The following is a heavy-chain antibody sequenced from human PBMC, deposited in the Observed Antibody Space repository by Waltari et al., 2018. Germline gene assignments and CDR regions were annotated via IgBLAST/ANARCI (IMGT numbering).Heavy chain of an antibody. Sequence: EVQLVESGGGLVKPGGSLRLSCAASGFTFSTAWMSWVPQAPGKGLEWVGRIKSKTDGGTTDYAAPVKGRFTISRDDSKNTLYLQMNSLKTEDTAVYYCTTTSFVEQQLVLGWDYWGQGTLVTVSS. CDR1: GFTFSTAW. CDR2: IKSKTDGGTT. CDR3: TTTSFVEQQLVLGWDY. V-gene: IGHV3-15*01. J-gene: IGHJ4*02. D-gene: IGHD6-13*01.